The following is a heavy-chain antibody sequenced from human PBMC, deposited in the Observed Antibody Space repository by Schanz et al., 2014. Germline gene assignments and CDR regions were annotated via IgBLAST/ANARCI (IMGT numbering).Heavy chain of an antibody. CDR3: ARAKRFGDMDV. D-gene: IGHD3-10*01. Sequence: QVQLVQSGPEVKKPGSSVKVSCKASGGTFSSFGINWVRQAPGQGLEWMGRIIPSLGIATYAQKFQGRLTITADKSTSTAYMELSSLRSEDTAMYYCARAKRFGDMDVWDQGTTVTVSS. J-gene: IGHJ6*02. CDR1: GGTFSSFG. CDR2: IIPSLGIA. V-gene: IGHV1-69*04.